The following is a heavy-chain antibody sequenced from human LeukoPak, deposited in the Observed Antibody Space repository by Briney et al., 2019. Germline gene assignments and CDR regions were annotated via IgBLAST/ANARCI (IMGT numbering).Heavy chain of an antibody. Sequence: GGSLRLSCAASGFTFDDYAMHWVRQPPGKGLEWVSAISGSGGSTYYADSVKGRFTISRDNSKNTLYLQMNSLRAEDTAVYYCAKEGYSGYDCWGQGTLVTVS. J-gene: IGHJ4*02. CDR3: AKEGYSGYDC. V-gene: IGHV3-23*01. CDR2: ISGSGGST. D-gene: IGHD5-12*01. CDR1: GFTFDDYA.